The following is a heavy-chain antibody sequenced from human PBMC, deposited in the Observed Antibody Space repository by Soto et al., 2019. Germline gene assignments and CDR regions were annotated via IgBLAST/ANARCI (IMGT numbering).Heavy chain of an antibody. D-gene: IGHD4-17*01. J-gene: IGHJ6*02. CDR2: IYPGDSDT. Sequence: PGESRKISCKGSGCSFTSYWIGCVRQMPGKGLEWMGIIYPGDSDTRYSPSFQGQVTISADKSISTAYLQWSSLKASDTAMYYCARMTTVTTFGPFPMDVWGQGTTVTVSS. V-gene: IGHV5-51*01. CDR1: GCSFTSYW. CDR3: ARMTTVTTFGPFPMDV.